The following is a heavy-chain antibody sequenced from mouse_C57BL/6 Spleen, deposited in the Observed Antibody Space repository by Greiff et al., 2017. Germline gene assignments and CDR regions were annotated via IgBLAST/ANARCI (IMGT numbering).Heavy chain of an antibody. V-gene: IGHV1-15*01. J-gene: IGHJ1*03. CDR2: IDPETGGT. CDR1: GYTFTDYE. CDR3: ITTVVDWYFDV. D-gene: IGHD1-1*01. Sequence: VQLQQSGAELVRPGASVTLSCKASGYTFTDYEMHWVKQTPVHGLEWIGAIDPETGGTAYNQKFKGKAILTADKSSSPAYMELRSLTSEDSAVYYCITTVVDWYFDVWGTGTTVTVSS.